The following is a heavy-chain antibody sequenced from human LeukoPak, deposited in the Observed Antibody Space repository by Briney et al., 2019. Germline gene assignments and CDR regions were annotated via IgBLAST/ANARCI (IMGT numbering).Heavy chain of an antibody. CDR2: IYHSGSD. Sequence: SETLSLTCAVCDYSLHSGYYWGWIRQPPGKGLEWIGSIYHSGSDYYNPSLKSRVTISVDTSKNQFSLKLSSVTAADTAVCYCALVWGYSYGYIYYWGQGSLVTVSS. CDR3: ALVWGYSYGYIYY. J-gene: IGHJ4*02. V-gene: IGHV4-38-2*01. D-gene: IGHD5-18*01. CDR1: DYSLHSGYY.